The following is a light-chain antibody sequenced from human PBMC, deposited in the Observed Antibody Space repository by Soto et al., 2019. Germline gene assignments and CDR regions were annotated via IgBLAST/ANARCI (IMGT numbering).Light chain of an antibody. J-gene: IGLJ2*01. CDR1: SSNIGRNY. Sequence: QSVLTQSPSASGTPGQRVTISCSGSSSNIGRNYVCRYQQVTGTAPKLLIYRNDQRPSGVPARFSGSTSGTSASLAISGLRSEDEAVYYCATWDDSLNGVVFGGGTKLTVL. CDR2: RND. CDR3: ATWDDSLNGVV. V-gene: IGLV1-47*01.